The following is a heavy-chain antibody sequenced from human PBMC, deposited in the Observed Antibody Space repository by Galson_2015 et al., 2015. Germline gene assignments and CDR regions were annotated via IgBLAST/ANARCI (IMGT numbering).Heavy chain of an antibody. Sequence: CAISGDSVSSNSAAWNWIRQSPSRGLEWLGRTYYRSKWYTDYAVSVKSRTSINPDTSKNDFSLQLSSVTPEDTAVYYCARDLVAVAETSDGFDIWGQGTMVTVSS. V-gene: IGHV6-1*01. CDR1: GDSVSSNSAA. D-gene: IGHD6-19*01. CDR3: ARDLVAVAETSDGFDI. CDR2: TYYRSKWYT. J-gene: IGHJ3*02.